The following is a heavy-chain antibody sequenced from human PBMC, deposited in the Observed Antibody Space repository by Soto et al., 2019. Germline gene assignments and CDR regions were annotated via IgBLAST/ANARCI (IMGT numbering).Heavy chain of an antibody. CDR2: INPSAGST. CDR3: ALVWPRGRALDI. CDR1: GYTFTSYY. J-gene: IGHJ3*02. D-gene: IGHD2-8*01. Sequence: QVQLVQSGAEVKKPGASVKVSCKASGYTFTSYYMHWVRQAPGQGLEWMGIINPSAGSTSDAQKFQGRVNMTRDTSTSTVYRELSSLRSEDTGVYDCALVWPRGRALDIWGQGTMVTVSS. V-gene: IGHV1-46*01.